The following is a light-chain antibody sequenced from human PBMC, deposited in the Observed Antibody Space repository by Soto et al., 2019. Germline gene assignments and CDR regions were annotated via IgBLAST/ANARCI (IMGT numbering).Light chain of an antibody. V-gene: IGKV3D-20*01. Sequence: DMVLTQSPATLSLSPGERASLSCGASQTVSSSYLAWYQQNPCLAPRLLIYDASSRATGIPDRLSGSGSATDFTLTICRLEPEDFAEYYWQQYGSSPYTFGQGTQLEIK. J-gene: IGKJ2*01. CDR3: QQYGSSPYT. CDR1: QTVSSSY. CDR2: DAS.